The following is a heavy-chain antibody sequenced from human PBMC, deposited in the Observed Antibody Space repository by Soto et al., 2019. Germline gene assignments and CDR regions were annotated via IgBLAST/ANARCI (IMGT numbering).Heavy chain of an antibody. CDR3: AKVSRGIGVVPAALN. J-gene: IGHJ4*02. Sequence: EVQLLESGGGLVQPGGSLRLSCVASGHTFQNYAMTWVRQAPGKGLEWVSGISGSGDSTYYADSVRGRFTISRDDSKKTPYLQMSSLRAEEAAVYYCAKVSRGIGVVPAALNWGQGTRVTVSS. CDR1: GHTFQNYA. D-gene: IGHD2-2*01. CDR2: ISGSGDST. V-gene: IGHV3-23*01.